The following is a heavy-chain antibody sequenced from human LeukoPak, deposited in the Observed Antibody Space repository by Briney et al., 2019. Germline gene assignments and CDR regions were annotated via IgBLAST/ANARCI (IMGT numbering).Heavy chain of an antibody. Sequence: GGSLRLSCAASGFTFSSYAMHWVRQAPGKGLEWVAVISYDGSNKYYADSVKGRFTISRDNSKNTLYLQMNSLRAEDTAVYYCARDEVGGYDFWSGYYLYYYYYGMDVWGQGTTVTVS. CDR2: ISYDGSNK. CDR3: ARDEVGGYDFWSGYYLYYYYYGMDV. J-gene: IGHJ6*02. V-gene: IGHV3-30-3*01. D-gene: IGHD3-3*01. CDR1: GFTFSSYA.